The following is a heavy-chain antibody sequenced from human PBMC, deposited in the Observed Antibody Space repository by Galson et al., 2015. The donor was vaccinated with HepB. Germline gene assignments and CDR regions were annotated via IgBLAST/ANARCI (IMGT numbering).Heavy chain of an antibody. Sequence: SLRLSCAASGFTFSSYSMNWVRQALGKGLEWVSSISSSSSYIYYADSVKGRFTISRDNAKNSLYLQMNSLRAEDTAVYYCARLCGSARCYYYGMDVWGQGTTVTVPS. CDR2: ISSSSSYI. V-gene: IGHV3-21*01. J-gene: IGHJ6*02. D-gene: IGHD6-25*01. CDR3: ARLCGSARCYYYGMDV. CDR1: GFTFSSYS.